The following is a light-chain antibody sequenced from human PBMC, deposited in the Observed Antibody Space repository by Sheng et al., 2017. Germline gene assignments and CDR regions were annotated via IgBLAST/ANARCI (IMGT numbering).Light chain of an antibody. Sequence: EIGMTQFPVTLSVSPGERVTLSCRASQNIGRNVAWYRQTPGQPPRLLISGASTRATGIPARFSGSGSGTEFTLTISSLQSEDFAVYYCQQYNNWPPYTFGQGTKLEMK. CDR3: QQYNNWPPYT. CDR2: GAS. J-gene: IGKJ2*01. CDR1: QNIGRN. V-gene: IGKV3-15*01.